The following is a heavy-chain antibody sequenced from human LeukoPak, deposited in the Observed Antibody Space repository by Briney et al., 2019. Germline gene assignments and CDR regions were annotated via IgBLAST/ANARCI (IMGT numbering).Heavy chain of an antibody. V-gene: IGHV1-3*01. CDR1: GYTFTSYA. Sequence: ASVKVSCKASGYTFTSYAMHWVRQAPGQRLEWMGWINAGNGNAKYSQTFQGRVTITRDTSASTAYMELSSLRSEDTAVYYCARFRTAMVLCRTPKYYYYGMDVWGQGTTVTVTS. D-gene: IGHD5-18*01. J-gene: IGHJ6*02. CDR3: ARFRTAMVLCRTPKYYYYGMDV. CDR2: INAGNGNA.